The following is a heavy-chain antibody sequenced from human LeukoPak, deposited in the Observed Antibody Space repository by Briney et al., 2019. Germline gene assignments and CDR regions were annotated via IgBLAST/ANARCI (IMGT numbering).Heavy chain of an antibody. Sequence: GGSLRLSCAVSGFSVNNKYISWFRQAPGRGLECVSAIHASGNRHYSDSVEGRFIISRDIYKNTIYLQMNSLRAEDTAMYYCVRDVAFKAFDCWGQGTLATVYS. CDR2: IHASGNR. CDR1: GFSVNNKY. CDR3: VRDVAFKAFDC. D-gene: IGHD5-12*01. V-gene: IGHV3-53*01. J-gene: IGHJ4*02.